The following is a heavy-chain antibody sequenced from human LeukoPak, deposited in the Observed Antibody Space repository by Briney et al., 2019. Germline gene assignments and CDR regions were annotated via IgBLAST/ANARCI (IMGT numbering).Heavy chain of an antibody. CDR1: GGTFSSYA. D-gene: IGHD4-17*01. V-gene: IGHV1-69*06. Sequence: ASVKVSCKASGGTFSSYAISWVRQAPGQGLEWMGGIIPIFGTANYAQKFQGRVTITADKSTSTAYMELSSLRSEDTAVYYCARTVTTHYYYYMDVWGKGTTVTVSS. CDR2: IIPIFGTA. CDR3: ARTVTTHYYYYMDV. J-gene: IGHJ6*03.